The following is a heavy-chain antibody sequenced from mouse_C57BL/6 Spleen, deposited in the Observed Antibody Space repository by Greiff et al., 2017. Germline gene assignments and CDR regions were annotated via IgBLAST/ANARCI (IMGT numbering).Heavy chain of an antibody. CDR1: GYTFTSYW. CDR2: IHPNSGST. D-gene: IGHD1-1*01. V-gene: IGHV1-64*01. J-gene: IGHJ2*01. CDR3: GRWGTTDYFDY. Sequence: QVQLQQPGAELVKPGASVKLSCKASGYTFTSYWMHWVKQRPGQGLEWIGMIHPNSGSTNYNEKFKSKATLTVDKSSSTAYMQLSSLSSEDAAYYYSGRWGTTDYFDYWGQGTTLTVSS.